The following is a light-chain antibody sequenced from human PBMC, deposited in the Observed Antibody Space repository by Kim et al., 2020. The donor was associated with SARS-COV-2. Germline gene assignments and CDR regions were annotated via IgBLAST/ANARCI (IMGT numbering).Light chain of an antibody. Sequence: GKTVILSFTRISGSIAGNFVQCYQQRPGSAPTNVIYEDIQRPSGVPDRFSGSIDSSSNSASLTISGLRTEDEATYYCQSYDRTTVIFGGGTQLTVL. CDR2: EDI. CDR1: SGSIAGNF. J-gene: IGLJ2*01. CDR3: QSYDRTTVI. V-gene: IGLV6-57*03.